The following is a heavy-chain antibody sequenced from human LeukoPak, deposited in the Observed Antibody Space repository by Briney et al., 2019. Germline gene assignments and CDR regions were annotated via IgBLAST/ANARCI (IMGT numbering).Heavy chain of an antibody. CDR1: GFTFSSYG. D-gene: IGHD3-22*01. J-gene: IGHJ6*03. Sequence: PGGSLRLSCAASGFTFSSYGMHWVRQAPGKGLEWMAGISYDGSKKYYADSVKGRFTISRDNSKKTLYLQMNSLRAEETAEYYCARLAGKYITISDNSAYYFPYYMDVWGKGTTVTVSS. CDR2: ISYDGSKK. V-gene: IGHV3-30*03. CDR3: ARLAGKYITISDNSAYYFPYYMDV.